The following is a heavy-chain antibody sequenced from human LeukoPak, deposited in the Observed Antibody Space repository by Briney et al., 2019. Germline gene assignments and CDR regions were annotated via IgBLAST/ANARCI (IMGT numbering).Heavy chain of an antibody. D-gene: IGHD6-6*01. V-gene: IGHV1-18*01. Sequence: EASVKVSCKASGYTFTSYGISWVRQAPGQGLEWMGWSSAYNGNTNYAQKLQGRVTMTTDTSTSTAYMELRSLRSDDTAVYYCARGRIAARPREYYFDYWGQGTLVTVSS. CDR2: SSAYNGNT. CDR1: GYTFTSYG. J-gene: IGHJ4*02. CDR3: ARGRIAARPREYYFDY.